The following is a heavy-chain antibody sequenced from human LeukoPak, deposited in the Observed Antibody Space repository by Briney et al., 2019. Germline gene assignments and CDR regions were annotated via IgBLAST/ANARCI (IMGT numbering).Heavy chain of an antibody. V-gene: IGHV3-64*01. CDR2: ISSNGGST. Sequence: GGSLRLSCAASGFTFSSYAMHWVRQAPGNGLEYVSAISSNGGSTYYANSVKGRFTISRDNAKNSLYLQMNSLRAEDTALYYCAKEALRGAFDIWGQGTMVTVSS. CDR3: AKEALRGAFDI. D-gene: IGHD3-16*01. J-gene: IGHJ3*02. CDR1: GFTFSSYA.